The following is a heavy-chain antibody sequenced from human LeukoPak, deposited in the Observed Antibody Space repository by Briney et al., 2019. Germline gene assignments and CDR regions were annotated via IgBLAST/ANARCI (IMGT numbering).Heavy chain of an antibody. V-gene: IGHV1-69*06. J-gene: IGHJ4*02. D-gene: IGHD1-20*01. CDR2: IIPIFGTA. Sequence: ASVKVSCKASGGTFSCYAISWVRQAPGQGLEWMGRIIPIFGTANYAQKFQGRVTITADKSTSTAYMELSSLRSEDTAVYYCAFTEPPITGIPRYYFDYWGQGTLVTVSS. CDR1: GGTFSCYA. CDR3: AFTEPPITGIPRYYFDY.